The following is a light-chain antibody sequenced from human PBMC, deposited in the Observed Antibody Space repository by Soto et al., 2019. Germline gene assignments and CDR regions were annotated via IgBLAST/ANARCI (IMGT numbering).Light chain of an antibody. J-gene: IGLJ1*01. CDR1: SSDIGAYNY. Sequence: QSALTQPRSVSGSPGQSVTISCTGTSSDIGAYNYVSWYQLHPGKAPKLMIYEGTKRPSGVSNRFSGSKSGNTASLTISGLQAEDEADHYCCSYAGSSTHYVFGTGTKLTVL. CDR3: CSYAGSSTHYV. CDR2: EGT. V-gene: IGLV2-23*01.